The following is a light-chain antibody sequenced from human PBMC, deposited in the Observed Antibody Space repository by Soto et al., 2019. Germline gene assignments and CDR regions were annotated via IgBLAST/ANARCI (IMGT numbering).Light chain of an antibody. CDR1: QSVSSC. J-gene: IGKJ1*01. CDR2: DAS. CDR3: QQYNNWPWT. V-gene: IGKV3-11*01. Sequence: PGERATLSCRASQSVSSCLAWYQHKPGQAPRLLIYDASNRATGIPARFSGSGSGTDFTLTISSLEPEDFAVCYCQQYNNWPWTFGQGTKVDI.